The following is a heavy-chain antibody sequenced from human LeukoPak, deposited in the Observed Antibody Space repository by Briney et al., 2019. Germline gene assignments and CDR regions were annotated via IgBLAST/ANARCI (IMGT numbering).Heavy chain of an antibody. Sequence: GGSLRLSCAASGFTFSWYWMSWVRQAPGKGLEWVANIKEDGSEKYYVGSVKGRFTISRDNAKISLYLQMNSLRAEDTAVYYCARDPGPGDYWGHGTLVTVSS. CDR2: IKEDGSEK. J-gene: IGHJ4*01. CDR1: GFTFSWYW. V-gene: IGHV3-7*04. D-gene: IGHD1-1*01. CDR3: ARDPGPGDY.